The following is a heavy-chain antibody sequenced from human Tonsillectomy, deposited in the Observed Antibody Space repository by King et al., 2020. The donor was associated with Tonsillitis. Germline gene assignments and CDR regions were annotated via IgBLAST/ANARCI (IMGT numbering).Heavy chain of an antibody. V-gene: IGHV1-8*01. CDR1: GYTFTTYY. CDR2: MNPDTGNA. Sequence: QLVQSGAEVKKPGASVKVSCKASGYTFTTYYINWVRQASGQGLEWVGWMNPDTGNAGYAQKFQGRVTMTRHTSVSTAYMELSSLRSEDTAVYYCARGRESLNIYIDFWGQGTLVTVSS. D-gene: IGHD2/OR15-2a*01. J-gene: IGHJ4*02. CDR3: ARGRESLNIYIDF.